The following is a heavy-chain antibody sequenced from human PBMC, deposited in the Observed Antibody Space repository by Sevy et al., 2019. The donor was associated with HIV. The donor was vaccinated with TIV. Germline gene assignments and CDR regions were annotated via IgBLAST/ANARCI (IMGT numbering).Heavy chain of an antibody. Sequence: SETLSLTCTVSGDSISGYYWSWIRQPPGKGLEWIGYIYYSGSTNYNPSLESRVTISKDTSKNQFSLNLRSVTAADTAVYYCARTTPYYYYGVDVWGQGTTVTVSS. D-gene: IGHD4-17*01. CDR1: GDSISGYY. V-gene: IGHV4-59*01. CDR2: IYYSGST. CDR3: ARTTPYYYYGVDV. J-gene: IGHJ6*02.